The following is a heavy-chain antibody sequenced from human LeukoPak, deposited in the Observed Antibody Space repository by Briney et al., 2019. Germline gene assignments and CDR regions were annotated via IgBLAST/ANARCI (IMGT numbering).Heavy chain of an antibody. CDR1: GFTFSSYG. CDR2: IRYDGSNK. CDR3: ARDRESYYCSSTNCYLHY. Sequence: PGGSLRLSCAASGFTFSSYGMHWVRQAPGKGLEWVAFIRYDGSNKYYADSVNGRFTISRDNSKNTLYLQMNSLRAEDTAVYYCARDRESYYCSSTNCYLHYWGQGTLVTVSS. V-gene: IGHV3-30*02. D-gene: IGHD2-2*01. J-gene: IGHJ4*02.